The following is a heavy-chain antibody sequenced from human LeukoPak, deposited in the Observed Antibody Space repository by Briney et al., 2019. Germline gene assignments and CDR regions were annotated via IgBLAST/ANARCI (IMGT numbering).Heavy chain of an antibody. Sequence: SETLSLTCTVSGDSISSYYWNWIRQPAGKGLEWIGRIYTSGTTNYNPSLKSRVTISVDTSKNQFSLKLSSVTAADTAVYYCARVPADIVATYYMDVWGKGTTVTVSS. CDR3: ARVPADIVATYYMDV. V-gene: IGHV4-4*07. D-gene: IGHD5-12*01. CDR1: GDSISSYY. J-gene: IGHJ6*03. CDR2: IYTSGTT.